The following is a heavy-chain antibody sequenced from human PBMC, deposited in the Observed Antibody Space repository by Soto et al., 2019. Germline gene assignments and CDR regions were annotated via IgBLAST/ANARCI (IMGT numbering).Heavy chain of an antibody. Sequence: QVQLVQSGAEVRKPGASVKVSCKASGYTFTNYYMHWVRQAPGQGLEWMGIINPSGGGTNYAQKCQGRVTMPRDTSTSILYMELSSLRSDDTAVYYCARGGNIAARPLDYWGQGTLVTVSS. V-gene: IGHV1-46*01. CDR1: GYTFTNYY. D-gene: IGHD6-6*01. CDR3: ARGGNIAARPLDY. CDR2: INPSGGGT. J-gene: IGHJ4*02.